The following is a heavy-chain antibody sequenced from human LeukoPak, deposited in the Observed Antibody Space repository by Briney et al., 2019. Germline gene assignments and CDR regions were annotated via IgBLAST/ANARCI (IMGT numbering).Heavy chain of an antibody. V-gene: IGHV1-2*02. J-gene: IGHJ4*02. CDR3: ARGFVIRWQQLGSY. CDR1: GYTFTGYY. CDR2: INPNSGGT. D-gene: IGHD6-13*01. Sequence: GASVKVSCKASGYTFTGYYMHWVRQAPGQGLEWMGWINPNSGGTNYAQKFQGRVTMTRDTSISTAYMELSRLRSDDTAVYYCARGFVIRWQQLGSYWGQGTLVTVSS.